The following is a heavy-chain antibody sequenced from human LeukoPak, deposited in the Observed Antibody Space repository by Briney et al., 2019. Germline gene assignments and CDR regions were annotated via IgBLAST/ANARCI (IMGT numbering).Heavy chain of an antibody. J-gene: IGHJ4*02. Sequence: GGSLRLSCAASGFTFSSSVMSWVRQAPGKGLEWVSGVSGSGDSTYYADSVKGRFTISRDNSKNTLYLQMNSLRVEDTAAYYCAKVRAPSGWFNSDYWGQGTLVTVSS. D-gene: IGHD6-19*01. CDR2: VSGSGDST. V-gene: IGHV3-23*01. CDR1: GFTFSSSV. CDR3: AKVRAPSGWFNSDY.